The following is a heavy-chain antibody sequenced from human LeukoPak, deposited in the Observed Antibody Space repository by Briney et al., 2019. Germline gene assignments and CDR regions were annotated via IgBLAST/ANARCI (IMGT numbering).Heavy chain of an antibody. D-gene: IGHD3-10*01. V-gene: IGHV1-8*01. J-gene: IGHJ4*02. Sequence: ASVKVSCKASGYTFTSYDINWVRQATGQGLEWMGWMNPNSGNTGYAQKFQGRVTMTRNTPISTAYMELSSLRSEDTAVYYCARDPEGSGSYYSNFDYWGQGTLVTVSS. CDR3: ARDPEGSGSYYSNFDY. CDR1: GYTFTSYD. CDR2: MNPNSGNT.